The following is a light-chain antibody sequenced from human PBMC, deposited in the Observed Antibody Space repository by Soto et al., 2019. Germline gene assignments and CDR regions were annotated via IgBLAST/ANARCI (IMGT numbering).Light chain of an antibody. CDR1: KDISSS. CDR3: QHDDSFPWK. Sequence: TQSPSSVSASVGERVTITCQTSKDISSSVAWYQQKPGKAPNLLIFSASALHRGVPRRFSGSRSGTTYTLADSGLQPDAFATYDCQHDDSFPWKIGHGTRVYIK. J-gene: IGKJ1*01. CDR2: SAS. V-gene: IGKV1D-12*01.